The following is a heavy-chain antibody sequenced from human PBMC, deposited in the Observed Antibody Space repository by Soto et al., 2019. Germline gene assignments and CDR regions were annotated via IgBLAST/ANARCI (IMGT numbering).Heavy chain of an antibody. CDR3: ASTSAAAEYYYYYYGMYV. CDR1: GFTFSSYW. CDR2: INSDGSST. Sequence: EVQLLESGGGLVQPGGSLRLSCAASGFTFSSYWMHWVHQAPGKGLVWVSRINSDGSSTSYADSVKGRFTISSDNAKNTLNHQMNSLSAEGTAVYYCASTSAAAEYYYYYYGMYVLGHGDTVTV. V-gene: IGHV3-74*01. D-gene: IGHD6-13*01. J-gene: IGHJ6*02.